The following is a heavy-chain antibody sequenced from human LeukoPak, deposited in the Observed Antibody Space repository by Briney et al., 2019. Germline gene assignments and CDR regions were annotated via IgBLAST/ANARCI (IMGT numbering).Heavy chain of an antibody. CDR1: GFTFDDYG. Sequence: PGGSLRLSCAASGFTFDDYGMSWVRQAPGKGLEWVSGINWNGGSTGYVDSVKGRFTISRDNAKNSLYLQMNSLRAEDTALYYCARLAAARPRAYYYYYMDVWGKGTTVTVSS. CDR3: ARLAAARPRAYYYYYMDV. CDR2: INWNGGST. V-gene: IGHV3-20*04. J-gene: IGHJ6*03. D-gene: IGHD6-6*01.